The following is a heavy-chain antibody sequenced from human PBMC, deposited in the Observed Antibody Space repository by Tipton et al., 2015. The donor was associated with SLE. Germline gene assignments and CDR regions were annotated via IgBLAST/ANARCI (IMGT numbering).Heavy chain of an antibody. D-gene: IGHD2-21*02. CDR2: IYYSGST. Sequence: GLVKPSETLSLTCTVSGGSISSYYWSWIRQPPGKGLEWIGYIYYSGSTYYNPSLKSRVTISVDTSKNQFSLKLSSVTATDTAVYYCATRMESGDLVYFDYRGQGTLVPGSS. V-gene: IGHV4-59*04. CDR3: ATRMESGDLVYFDY. CDR1: GGSISSYY. J-gene: IGHJ4*02.